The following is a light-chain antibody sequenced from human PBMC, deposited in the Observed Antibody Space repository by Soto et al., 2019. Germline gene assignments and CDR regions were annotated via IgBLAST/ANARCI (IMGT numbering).Light chain of an antibody. J-gene: IGKJ1*01. Sequence: EIVLTQSPGTLSLSPGERATLSCRASQSVASAYLAWYQHKPGQAPRLLIYGSSSRAVGVPDRIRGSRSGTDFTLTISRLEPEDFAVYYCQQYANSRWTFGQGTKVEAK. V-gene: IGKV3-20*01. CDR2: GSS. CDR1: QSVASAY. CDR3: QQYANSRWT.